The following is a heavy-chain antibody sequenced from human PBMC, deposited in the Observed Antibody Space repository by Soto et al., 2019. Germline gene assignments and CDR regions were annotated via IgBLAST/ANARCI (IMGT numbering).Heavy chain of an antibody. V-gene: IGHV4-59*08. CDR3: VRLRCSGDSCLSKGTFDY. Sequence: SETLSLTCTVSGASMNNYYWTWIRQPPGKGLEWIGYIYYSGSTNYNPSLESRVTISVDTSKNQFSLKLTSVTAADAALYYCVRLRCSGDSCLSKGTFDYWGQGSLVTVSS. J-gene: IGHJ4*02. CDR1: GASMNNYY. CDR2: IYYSGST. D-gene: IGHD2-15*01.